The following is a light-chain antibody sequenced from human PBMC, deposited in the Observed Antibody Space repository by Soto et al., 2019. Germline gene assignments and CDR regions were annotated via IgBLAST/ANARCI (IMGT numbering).Light chain of an antibody. CDR3: QHRANWPLT. CDR1: QSVTSDY. Sequence: EIVLTQSPGTLSLSPGDRATLSCRASQSVTSDYLAWYQQKPGQPPRLLIFDASTRATGTPARFSGSGSGTDFTLSISSLEPEDFAFYFCQHRANWPLTFGGGTKVEI. CDR2: DAS. V-gene: IGKV3-11*01. J-gene: IGKJ4*01.